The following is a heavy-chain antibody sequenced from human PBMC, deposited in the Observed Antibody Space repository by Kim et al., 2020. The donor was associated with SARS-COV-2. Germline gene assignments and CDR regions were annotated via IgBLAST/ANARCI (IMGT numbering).Heavy chain of an antibody. CDR3: ARDRPYYYGSGSSQYGMDV. J-gene: IGHJ6*02. D-gene: IGHD3-10*01. CDR1: GFIFSSYA. CDR2: ISYDGSNK. V-gene: IGHV3-30*04. Sequence: GGSLRLSCAASGFIFSSYAMHWVRQAPGKGLEWVAVISYDGSNKYYADSVKGRFTISRDNSKNTLYLQMNSLRAEDTAVYYCARDRPYYYGSGSSQYGMDVWGQGTTVTVS.